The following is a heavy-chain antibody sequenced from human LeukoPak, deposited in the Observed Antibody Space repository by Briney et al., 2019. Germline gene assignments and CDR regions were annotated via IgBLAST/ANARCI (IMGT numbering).Heavy chain of an antibody. Sequence: GGSLRLSRAASGFTFSSYAMSWVRHAPGEGLEGVSDTSGSGGSTYYADSVRGRFTLSRDNSKSTQYMQKNSLSDGDTAVYDCARDSRFLEWLVFSMDVWGEGTTVTVSS. V-gene: IGHV3-23*01. CDR1: GFTFSSYA. CDR3: ARDSRFLEWLVFSMDV. D-gene: IGHD3-3*01. J-gene: IGHJ6*03. CDR2: TSGSGGST.